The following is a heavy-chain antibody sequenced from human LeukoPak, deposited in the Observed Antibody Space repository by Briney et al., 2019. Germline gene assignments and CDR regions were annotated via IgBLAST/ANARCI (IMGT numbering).Heavy chain of an antibody. D-gene: IGHD3-22*01. CDR2: ISAYNGNT. CDR1: GYTFTSYG. CDR3: ARVPMTTPWFDL. V-gene: IGHV1-18*01. J-gene: IGHJ2*01. Sequence: ASVKVSCKASGYTFTSYGISWVRQAPGQGLEWMGWISAYNGNTNYAQKLQGRVTVTTDTSTSTAYMELRSLRSDDTAVYYCARVPMTTPWFDLWGRGTLVTVSS.